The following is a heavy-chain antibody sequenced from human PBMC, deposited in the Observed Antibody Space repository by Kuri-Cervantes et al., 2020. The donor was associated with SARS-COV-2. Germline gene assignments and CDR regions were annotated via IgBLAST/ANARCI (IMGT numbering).Heavy chain of an antibody. V-gene: IGHV4-34*01. CDR2: INHSGST. Sequence: ESLKISCAVYGGSFSGYYWSWIRQPPGKGLEWIGEINHSGSTNYNPSLKSRVTISVDTSKNQFSLKLSSVTAADTAVYYCAGFLKGIVGGKKYYFDYWGQGTLVTVSS. J-gene: IGHJ4*02. CDR3: AGFLKGIVGGKKYYFDY. D-gene: IGHD3-16*01. CDR1: GGSFSGYY.